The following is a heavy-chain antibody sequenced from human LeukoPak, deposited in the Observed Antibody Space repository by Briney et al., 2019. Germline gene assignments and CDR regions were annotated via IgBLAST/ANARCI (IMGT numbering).Heavy chain of an antibody. CDR1: GYTFTNYG. CDR2: INAYKGNT. D-gene: IGHD1-1*01. Sequence: ASVKVSCKASGYTFTNYGISWVRQAPGQGLEWMGWINAYKGNTHYAQKLQDRVTMTTDTSTITAYMELRSLRSDDTAVYYCARMNGSQFDYWGQGTLVTVSS. V-gene: IGHV1-18*01. J-gene: IGHJ4*02. CDR3: ARMNGSQFDY.